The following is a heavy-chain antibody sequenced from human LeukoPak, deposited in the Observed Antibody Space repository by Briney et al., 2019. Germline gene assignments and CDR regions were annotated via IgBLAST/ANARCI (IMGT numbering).Heavy chain of an antibody. V-gene: IGHV4-39*01. CDR3: ARLRYCSSTSCLLSYYYGMDV. CDR1: GGSISSSSYY. Sequence: SETLSLTCTVSGGSISSSSYYWGWIRQPPGKGLEWIGSIYYSGSTYYNPSLTSRVTISVDTSKNQFSLKLSSVTAADTAVYYCARLRYCSSTSCLLSYYYGMDVWGQGTTVTVSS. D-gene: IGHD2-2*01. CDR2: IYYSGST. J-gene: IGHJ6*02.